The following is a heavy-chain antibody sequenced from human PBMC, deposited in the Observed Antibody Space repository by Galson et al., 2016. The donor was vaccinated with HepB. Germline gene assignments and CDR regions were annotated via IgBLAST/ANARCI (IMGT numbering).Heavy chain of an antibody. CDR2: ISYDDGSNK. CDR3: ARDQTPYRVGATDY. CDR1: GFTFSSYS. D-gene: IGHD1-26*01. V-gene: IGHV3-30-3*01. J-gene: IGHJ4*02. Sequence: LRLSCAASGFTFSSYSMHWVRQAPGKGLEWVAVISYDDGSNKYYADSVRGRFTISRDNSKNTLFLQMNNVRAEDTALYYCARDQTPYRVGATDYWGQGTLVTVSS.